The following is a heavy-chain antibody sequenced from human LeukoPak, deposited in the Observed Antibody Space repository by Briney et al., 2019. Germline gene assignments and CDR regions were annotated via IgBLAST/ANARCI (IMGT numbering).Heavy chain of an antibody. CDR2: ISSSGRSV. CDR1: GFTFSSFD. J-gene: IGHJ4*02. D-gene: IGHD4-17*01. CDR3: AKESYGDLYFDY. V-gene: IGHV3-48*03. Sequence: GGSLRLSCAASGFTFSSFDMNWVRQAPGKGLEWVSYISSSGRSVYYADSVKGRFTISRDNAKNSLYLQMNSLRAEDTAVYYCAKESYGDLYFDYWGQGTLVTVSS.